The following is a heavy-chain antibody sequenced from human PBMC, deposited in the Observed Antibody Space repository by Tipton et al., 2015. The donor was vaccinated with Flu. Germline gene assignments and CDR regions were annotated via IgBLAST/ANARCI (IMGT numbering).Heavy chain of an antibody. J-gene: IGHJ3*02. V-gene: IGHV1-69*01. CDR3: ARERAQQLVLDDAFDI. CDR2: IIPILGTA. CDR1: GGTFSSYA. Sequence: QSGAEVKKPGSSVKVSCKASGGTFSSYAISWVRQAPGQGLEWMGGIIPILGTANYAQKFQGRVTITADESTSTAYMELSSLRSEDTAVCYCARERAQQLVLDDAFDIRGQGTMVTVSS. D-gene: IGHD6-13*01.